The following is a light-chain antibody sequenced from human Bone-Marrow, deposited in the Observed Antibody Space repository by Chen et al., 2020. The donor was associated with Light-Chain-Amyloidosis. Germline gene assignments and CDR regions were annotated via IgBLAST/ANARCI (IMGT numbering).Light chain of an antibody. Sequence: DIQMTQSPSSLSASVGDRVTITCQASQDISNYLNWYQQKPGKAPKLLIYAASSLQSGVPSRFSGSGSGTDFSLTISSLQPEDFATYYCQQSYTTLGGTFGQGTKVEIK. J-gene: IGKJ1*01. V-gene: IGKV1-39*01. CDR1: QDISNY. CDR3: QQSYTTLGGT. CDR2: AAS.